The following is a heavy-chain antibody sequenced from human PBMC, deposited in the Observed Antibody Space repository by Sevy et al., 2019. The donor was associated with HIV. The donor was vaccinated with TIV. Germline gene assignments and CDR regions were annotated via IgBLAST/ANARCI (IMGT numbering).Heavy chain of an antibody. CDR2: IKSKTDGGTT. D-gene: IGHD3-3*01. CDR3: TTRETIFGVVIDYYYGMDV. J-gene: IGHJ6*02. Sequence: GGSLRLSCAASGFTFSNAWMNWVRQAPGKGLEWVGRIKSKTDGGTTDYAAPVKGRFTISRDDSKNTLYLQMNSLKTDDTAVYYCTTRETIFGVVIDYYYGMDVWGQGTTVTVSS. CDR1: GFTFSNAW. V-gene: IGHV3-15*07.